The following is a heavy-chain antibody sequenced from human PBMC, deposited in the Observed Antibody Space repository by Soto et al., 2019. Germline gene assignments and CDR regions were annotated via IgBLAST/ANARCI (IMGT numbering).Heavy chain of an antibody. CDR3: ARVGPPSPSVIWFFDL. J-gene: IGHJ2*01. Sequence: QGQLVQSGAEVKKPGSSVKVSCKASGGSFRTYAINWVRQAPGQGLEWMGGIIPMLAAPTYAQKFQGRLTMTADASTTSVDMELSSLTSEDTAVYYCARVGPPSPSVIWFFDLWGRGTLVTVSS. V-gene: IGHV1-69*01. CDR2: IIPMLAAP. D-gene: IGHD2-21*01. CDR1: GGSFRTYA.